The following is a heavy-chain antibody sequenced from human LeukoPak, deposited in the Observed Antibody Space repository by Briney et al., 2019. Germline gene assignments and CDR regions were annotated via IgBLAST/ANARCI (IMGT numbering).Heavy chain of an antibody. CDR1: GASISSSNDY. J-gene: IGHJ4*02. D-gene: IGHD2-2*01. CDR2: ITYDGSA. CDR3: ARQFATASADTRGYFDF. V-gene: IGHV4-39*06. Sequence: SETLSLTCSVSGASISSSNDYWGWIRQAPGKGLEWIGSITYDGSAHYNPSLMSRATILVDTSKNQFPLKLSSVTAADAAMYYCARQFATASADTRGYFDFWGQGTVVTVSS.